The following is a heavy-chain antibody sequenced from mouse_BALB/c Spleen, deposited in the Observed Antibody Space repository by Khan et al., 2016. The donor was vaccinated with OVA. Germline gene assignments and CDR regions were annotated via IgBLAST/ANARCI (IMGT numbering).Heavy chain of an antibody. J-gene: IGHJ4*01. CDR2: IWGGGGT. CDR3: ARAYYRSDGYYAMDY. V-gene: IGHV2-6-4*01. CDR1: GFSLSRYN. Sequence: QVQLKQSGPGLVAPSQSLSITCTVSGFSLSRYNIHWVRQPPGKGLEWLGMIWGGGGTDYNSTLKSRLSISQDNSKSQVFLKMNSLQTDDSAVYYCARAYYRSDGYYAMDYWGQGTSVTVSS. D-gene: IGHD2-14*01.